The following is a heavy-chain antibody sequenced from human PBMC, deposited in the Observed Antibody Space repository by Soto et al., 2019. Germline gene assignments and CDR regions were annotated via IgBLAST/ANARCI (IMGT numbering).Heavy chain of an antibody. CDR1: GGTFSSYA. Sequence: QVQLVQSGAEVKKPGSSVKVSCKASGGTFSSYAISWVRQAPGQGLEWMGGIIPIFGTANYAQKFQGRVTSTPDESTSTAYMELSSLRSEDTAVYYCARPFYLEMATSRFASWGQGTLVTVSS. J-gene: IGHJ4*02. V-gene: IGHV1-69*05. D-gene: IGHD5-12*01. CDR2: IIPIFGTA. CDR3: ARPFYLEMATSRFAS.